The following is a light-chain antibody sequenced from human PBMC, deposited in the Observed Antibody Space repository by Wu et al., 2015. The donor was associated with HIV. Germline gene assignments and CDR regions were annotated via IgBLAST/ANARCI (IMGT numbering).Light chain of an antibody. CDR3: QQYNNWPPMYA. J-gene: IGKJ2*01. V-gene: IGKV3-15*01. CDR1: QSVDSN. Sequence: EVVMTQSPATLSVSLGDTATLPCRASQSVDSNLAWYQQKPGQAPRLLIYDSSTRATGVPVRFSGIGSGTQFTLTITSVQSEDLGVYYCQQYNNWPPMYAFGQGTKLEIK. CDR2: DSS.